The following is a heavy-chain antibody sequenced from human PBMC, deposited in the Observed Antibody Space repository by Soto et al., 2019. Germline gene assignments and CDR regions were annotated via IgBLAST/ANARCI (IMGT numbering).Heavy chain of an antibody. D-gene: IGHD3-9*01. CDR2: IYYSGST. CDR3: ARNLMDYDILTGYYMAYYFDY. Sequence: SETLSLTCTVAGGSISGYYWSWIRQPPGKGLEWIGYIYYSGSTNYNPSLKSRVTISVDTSKNQFSLKLSSVTAADTAVYYCARNLMDYDILTGYYMAYYFDYWGQGTLVTVSS. J-gene: IGHJ4*02. V-gene: IGHV4-59*08. CDR1: GGSISGYY.